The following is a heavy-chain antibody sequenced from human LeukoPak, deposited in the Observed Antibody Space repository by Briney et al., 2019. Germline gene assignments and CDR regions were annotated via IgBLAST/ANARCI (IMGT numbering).Heavy chain of an antibody. V-gene: IGHV1-2*02. CDR1: GYTFTGYY. CDR2: INPNSGGT. CDR3: AREMGDIVVVVAGDYYYYGMDV. Sequence: EASVKVSCKASGYTFTGYYMHWVRQAPGQGLEWMGWINPNSGGTNYAQKFQGRVTMTRDTSISTAYMELSRLRSDDTAVYYCAREMGDIVVVVAGDYYYYGMDVWGQGTTVTVSS. D-gene: IGHD2-15*01. J-gene: IGHJ6*02.